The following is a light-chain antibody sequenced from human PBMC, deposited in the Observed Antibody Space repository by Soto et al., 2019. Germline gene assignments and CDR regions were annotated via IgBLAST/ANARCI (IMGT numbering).Light chain of an antibody. J-gene: IGKJ1*01. V-gene: IGKV1-39*01. CDR2: TAT. CDR3: QQSYSTPWT. Sequence: DIHLTQSPSLLSASVGDRVTITCRASQGISQYVAWYQQKPGKAPKLLIYTATVLQGGVPSRFSGTGSGTEFILTISSLQPEDFATYYCQQSYSTPWTFGQGTKVDIK. CDR1: QGISQY.